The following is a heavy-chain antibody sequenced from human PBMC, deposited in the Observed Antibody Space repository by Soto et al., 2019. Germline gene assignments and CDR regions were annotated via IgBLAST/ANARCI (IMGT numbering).Heavy chain of an antibody. CDR3: ARGNDYGDPGRDY. V-gene: IGHV3-21*01. D-gene: IGHD4-17*01. CDR1: GFTFSSYS. CDR2: ISSSSSYI. Sequence: EVQLVESGGGLVKPGGSLRLSCAASGFTFSSYSMNWVRQAPGKGLEWVSSISSSSSYIYYADSVKGRFTISRDNAKNSLYLQINSLRAEDTAVYYCARGNDYGDPGRDYWGQGTLVTVSS. J-gene: IGHJ4*02.